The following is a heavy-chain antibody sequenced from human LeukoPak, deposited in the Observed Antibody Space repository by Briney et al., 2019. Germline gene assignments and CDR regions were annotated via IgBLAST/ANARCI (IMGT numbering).Heavy chain of an antibody. J-gene: IGHJ4*02. V-gene: IGHV3-23*01. D-gene: IGHD3-3*01. CDR2: ISGSGGST. Sequence: AGGSLRLSCAASGFTFSSYAMSWVRQAPGKGLEWVSAISGSGGSTYYADSVKGRFTISRDNSKNTLYLQMNSLRAEDTAVYYCAKDRLTIFGVVITDALFDYWGQGTLVTVSS. CDR3: AKDRLTIFGVVITDALFDY. CDR1: GFTFSSYA.